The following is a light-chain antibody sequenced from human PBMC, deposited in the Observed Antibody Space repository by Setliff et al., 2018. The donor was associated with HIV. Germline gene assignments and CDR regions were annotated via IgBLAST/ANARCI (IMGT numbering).Light chain of an antibody. CDR3: CSYAGSTTFYV. CDR2: EGS. Sequence: LTQSASVSGSPGQSITISCTGTSSDVGSFNLVSWYQQHPGKAPKLMIYEGSKRPSGVSNRFSGSKSGNTASLTISGLQAEDEADYYCCSYAGSTTFYVFGTGTKVTVL. CDR1: SSDVGSFNL. V-gene: IGLV2-23*01. J-gene: IGLJ1*01.